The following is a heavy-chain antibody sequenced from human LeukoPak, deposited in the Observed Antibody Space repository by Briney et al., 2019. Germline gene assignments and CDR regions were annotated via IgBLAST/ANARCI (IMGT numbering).Heavy chain of an antibody. J-gene: IGHJ4*02. CDR3: VREGLERRTNFDY. CDR2: ISMNVQTT. D-gene: IGHD1-1*01. Sequence: QPGGSLRLSCSASGFTFTSHVMHWVRQAPGKGLQYVSGISMNVQTTYYAGSVKGRFTISRDSSKNTVYLQMNSLTAVDTAVYYCVREGLERRTNFDYWGQGTLVSVSS. CDR1: GFTFTSHV. V-gene: IGHV3-64D*06.